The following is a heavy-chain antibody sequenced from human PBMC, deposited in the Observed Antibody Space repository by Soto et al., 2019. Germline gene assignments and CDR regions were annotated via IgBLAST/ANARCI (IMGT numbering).Heavy chain of an antibody. V-gene: IGHV3-53*01. J-gene: IGHJ4*02. D-gene: IGHD3-3*01. CDR2: IYSGHTT. Sequence: EVQLVESGGGLIQPGGSLRLSCVASGFIVSSNQMSWVLQAPGKGLEWVSVIYSGHTTYYADSVEGRFTISRDDSKNTLYLQMNSLRVEDTAVYYCVRGPSDHKLRLVEWPYGDYWGQGALVTVSS. CDR3: VRGPSDHKLRLVEWPYGDY. CDR1: GFIVSSNQ.